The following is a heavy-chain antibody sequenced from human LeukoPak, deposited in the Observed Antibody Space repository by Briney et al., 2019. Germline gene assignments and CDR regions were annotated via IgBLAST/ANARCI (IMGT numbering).Heavy chain of an antibody. CDR2: ISYDGLYK. J-gene: IGHJ6*02. V-gene: IGHV3-30*03. CDR1: GFTFSSYA. Sequence: GGSLRLSCAASGFTFSSYAMHWVRQSPGKGLEWVAVISYDGLYKYSADSVQDRFNISRDNSKNTLYLQMNSLRAEDTAVYYCARGRLWFGELTPKESLHMDVWGQGTTVTVSS. CDR3: ARGRLWFGELTPKESLHMDV. D-gene: IGHD3-10*01.